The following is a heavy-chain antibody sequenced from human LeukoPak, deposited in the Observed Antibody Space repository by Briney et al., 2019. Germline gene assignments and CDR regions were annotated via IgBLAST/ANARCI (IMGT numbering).Heavy chain of an antibody. D-gene: IGHD2-2*02. CDR1: GFTFSSYS. Sequence: PGGSLRLSCAASGFTFSSYSMNWVRQAPGKGLEWVSYISSSSSTIYYADSVKGRFTISRDNAKNSLYLQMNSLRAEDTAVYYCASLYCSSTSCYRYPIWFDPWGQGTLVTVSS. CDR2: ISSSSSTI. J-gene: IGHJ5*02. V-gene: IGHV3-48*04. CDR3: ASLYCSSTSCYRYPIWFDP.